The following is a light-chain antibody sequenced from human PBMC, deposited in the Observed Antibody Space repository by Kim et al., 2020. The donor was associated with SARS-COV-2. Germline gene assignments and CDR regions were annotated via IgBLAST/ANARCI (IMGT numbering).Light chain of an antibody. CDR1: QDISNY. CDR2: AAS. Sequence: DIQMTQSPSSLSASVGDRVTITCRASQDISNYLAWFQQTPGKAPKSLIYAASNLQNGVPSRFSGSGSGTEFTLTISSLQPEDFATYYCQRYNMFPYTFGQGTKLEIK. CDR3: QRYNMFPYT. V-gene: IGKV1-16*01. J-gene: IGKJ2*01.